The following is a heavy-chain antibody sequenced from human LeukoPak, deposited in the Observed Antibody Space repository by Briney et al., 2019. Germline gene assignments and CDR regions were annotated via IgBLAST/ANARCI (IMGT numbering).Heavy chain of an antibody. CDR2: ISGSGGST. D-gene: IGHD4-17*01. Sequence: PGGSLRLSCAASGFTFSSYAMSWVRHPQGKGLELVSAISGSGGSTYYADSVKGGFTISRDNSKNTLYLQMNSLRAEDTAMYYCARDSRDLTVTATEFDFWGQGTLVTVSS. J-gene: IGHJ4*02. V-gene: IGHV3-23*01. CDR3: ARDSRDLTVTATEFDF. CDR1: GFTFSSYA.